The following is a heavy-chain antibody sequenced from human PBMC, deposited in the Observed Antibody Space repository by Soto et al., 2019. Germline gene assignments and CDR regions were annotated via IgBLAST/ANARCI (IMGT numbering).Heavy chain of an antibody. D-gene: IGHD2-2*01. CDR1: GDSVSSNSAA. V-gene: IGHV6-1*01. J-gene: IGHJ6*02. Sequence: SETLSLTCAISGDSVSSNSAAWNWIRQSPSRGLEWLGRTYYRSKWYNDYAVSVKSRITINPDTSKNQFSLQLNSVTPEDTAVYYCARGKLNCSSTSCYCYYYYGMDVWGQGTTVTVSS. CDR3: ARGKLNCSSTSCYCYYYYGMDV. CDR2: TYYRSKWYN.